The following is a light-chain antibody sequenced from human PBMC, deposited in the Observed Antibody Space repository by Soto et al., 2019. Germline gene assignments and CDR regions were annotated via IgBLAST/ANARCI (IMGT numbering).Light chain of an antibody. CDR1: SSDVGGYNY. CDR2: DVS. Sequence: QSALTQPASVSGSPGQSITISCTGTSSDVGGYNYGSWYQQHPGKAPKLMIFDVSSRPSGVSNRFSGSKSGNTASLTISGLQAEDEGDYYCSSYTSSSTLVFGGGTKLTVL. J-gene: IGLJ3*02. V-gene: IGLV2-14*01. CDR3: SSYTSSSTLV.